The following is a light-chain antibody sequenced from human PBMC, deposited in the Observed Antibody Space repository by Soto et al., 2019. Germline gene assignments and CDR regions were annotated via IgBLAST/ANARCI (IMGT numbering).Light chain of an antibody. CDR1: QSISNY. J-gene: IGKJ1*01. CDR2: AAS. V-gene: IGKV1-39*01. CDR3: QQSYNART. Sequence: DIQMTQSPSSLSASVGERVTITCRASQSISNYLNWYQQKPGKAPKLLIYAASSLQSGVPSRFSGSGSGTDFTLTISSLQPEDSATYYCQQSYNARTFGQGTKVEIK.